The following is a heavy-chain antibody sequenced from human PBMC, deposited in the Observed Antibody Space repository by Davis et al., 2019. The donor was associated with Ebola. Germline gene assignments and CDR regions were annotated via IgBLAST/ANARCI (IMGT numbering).Heavy chain of an antibody. J-gene: IGHJ4*02. CDR2: ISSSSSYI. D-gene: IGHD6-19*01. V-gene: IGHV3-21*01. Sequence: PSETLSLTCAASGFTFSSYSMNWVRQAPGKGLEWVSSISSSSSYIYYADSVKGRFTISRDNAKNSLYLQMNSLRAEDTAVYYCAREVAVANFDYWGQGTLVTVSS. CDR3: AREVAVANFDY. CDR1: GFTFSSYS.